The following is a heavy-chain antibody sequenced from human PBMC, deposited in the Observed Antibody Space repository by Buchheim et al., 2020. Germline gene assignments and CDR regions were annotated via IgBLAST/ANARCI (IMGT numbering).Heavy chain of an antibody. D-gene: IGHD4-23*01. V-gene: IGHV3-30*18. CDR1: GFTFSSYG. CDR2: ISYDGSNK. CDR3: AKAPGGNHPGIDY. J-gene: IGHJ4*02. Sequence: QVQLVESGGGVVQPGRSLRLSCAASGFTFSSYGMHWVRQAPGKGLEWVAVISYDGSNKYYADSVKGRFTISRDNSKNTLYLQMNSLRAEDTAVYYCAKAPGGNHPGIDYWGQGTL.